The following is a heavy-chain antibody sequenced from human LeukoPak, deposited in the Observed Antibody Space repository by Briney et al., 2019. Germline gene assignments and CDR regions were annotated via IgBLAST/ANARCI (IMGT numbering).Heavy chain of an antibody. CDR3: ARGRRSATTASYYLDF. CDR1: EYTFTDYA. V-gene: IGHV1-3*01. D-gene: IGHD2-21*02. Sequence: ASVKVSCKASEYTFTDYAINWVRQAPGQRLEWMGWINAGNGNIRYSQRFQGRVTITRDTSASTAYMELSSLTSEDTAVYYCARGRRSATTASYYLDFWGQGTLVTVSS. CDR2: INAGNGNI. J-gene: IGHJ4*02.